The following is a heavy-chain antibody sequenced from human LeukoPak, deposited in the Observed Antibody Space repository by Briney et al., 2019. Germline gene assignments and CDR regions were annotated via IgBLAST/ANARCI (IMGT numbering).Heavy chain of an antibody. CDR1: GYTLTELS. CDR3: ATEITGTRPFDH. J-gene: IGHJ4*02. D-gene: IGHD1-7*01. CDR2: FDPEDGET. V-gene: IGHV1-24*01. Sequence: ASVKVSCKVSGYTLTELSMHWVRQAPGKGLEWMGGFDPEDGETIYAQKFQGRVTMTEDTSTDTAYMELSSLRAEDTAVYYCATEITGTRPFDHWGEGTLVTVSS.